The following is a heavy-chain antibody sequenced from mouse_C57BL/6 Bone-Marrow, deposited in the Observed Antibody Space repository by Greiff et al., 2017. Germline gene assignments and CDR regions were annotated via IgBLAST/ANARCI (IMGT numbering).Heavy chain of an antibody. D-gene: IGHD3-2*02. V-gene: IGHV3-6*01. CDR2: ISYDGSN. Sequence: ESGPGLVKPSQSLSLTCSVTGYSITSGYYWNWIRQFPGNKLEWMGYISYDGSNNYNPSLKNRISITRDTSKNQFFLKLNSVTTEDTATYYCAGLDSSGYGAMDYWGQGTSVTVSS. J-gene: IGHJ4*01. CDR3: AGLDSSGYGAMDY. CDR1: GYSITSGYY.